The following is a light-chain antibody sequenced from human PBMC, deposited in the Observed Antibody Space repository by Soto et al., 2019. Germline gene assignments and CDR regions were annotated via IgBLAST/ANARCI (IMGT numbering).Light chain of an antibody. J-gene: IGKJ3*01. CDR3: QQSYNSPFT. Sequence: DIQMTQSPSSLSASVGDRVSITCRASQSVGSNLNWYQQKPGKAPNLLIYAASSLQSGVPSRFSGSGSGTHFTLTISSLQPEDFATYYCQQSYNSPFTFGPGTKVDIK. V-gene: IGKV1-39*01. CDR2: AAS. CDR1: QSVGSN.